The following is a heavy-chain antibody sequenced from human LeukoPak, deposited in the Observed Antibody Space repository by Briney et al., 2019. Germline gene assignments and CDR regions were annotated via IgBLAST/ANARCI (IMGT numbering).Heavy chain of an antibody. J-gene: IGHJ5*02. V-gene: IGHV4-59*01. D-gene: IGHD6-13*01. CDR1: GGSISNYY. CDR3: AREYRSSWYLNWFDP. Sequence: SETLSLTCTVSGGSISNYYWSWIRQPPGKGLEWIGYIYYSGSTNYNPSLKSRVTISVDTSKNQFSLKLSSVTAADTAVYYCAREYRSSWYLNWFDPWGQGTLVTVSS. CDR2: IYYSGST.